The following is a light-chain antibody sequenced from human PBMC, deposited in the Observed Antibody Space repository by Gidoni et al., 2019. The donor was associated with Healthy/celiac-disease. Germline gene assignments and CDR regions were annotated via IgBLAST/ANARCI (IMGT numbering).Light chain of an antibody. Sequence: DIQLTQSPSFLSASVGDRVTITCRASQGISSYLAWYQRKPGKAPKLLIYAASTLQSGVPSRFSDSGSGTEFTLTISSLQPEDFATYYCQQLNSYPITFGQGTRLEIK. CDR2: AAS. CDR3: QQLNSYPIT. CDR1: QGISSY. J-gene: IGKJ5*01. V-gene: IGKV1-9*01.